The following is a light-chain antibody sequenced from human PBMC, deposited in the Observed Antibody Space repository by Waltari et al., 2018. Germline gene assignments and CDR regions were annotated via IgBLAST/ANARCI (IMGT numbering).Light chain of an antibody. CDR2: DAS. CDR3: QQRYDWPLT. V-gene: IGKV3-11*01. Sequence: EIVLTQSPATLSLSPGERATLSCRASQTVNSYLAWYQQKPGQAPRLLIYDASNRATGIPARFSGSGSGTDFTLIISSLEPEDFAVYYCQQRYDWPLTFGGGTKVRSN. J-gene: IGKJ4*01. CDR1: QTVNSY.